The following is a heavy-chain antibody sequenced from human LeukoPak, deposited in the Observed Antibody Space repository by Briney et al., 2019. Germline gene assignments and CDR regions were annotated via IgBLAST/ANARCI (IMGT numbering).Heavy chain of an antibody. Sequence: SQTLSLTCAIFGDSVSSNSAAWNWIWQSPSRGLEWLGRTYHRSKWYNDYAVSVKSRITINPDTSKNQFSLQLNSVTPEDTAVYYCARTLGVASLDAFDVWGQGTMVTVSS. CDR3: ARTLGVASLDAFDV. J-gene: IGHJ3*01. V-gene: IGHV6-1*01. D-gene: IGHD7-27*01. CDR1: GDSVSSNSAA. CDR2: TYHRSKWYN.